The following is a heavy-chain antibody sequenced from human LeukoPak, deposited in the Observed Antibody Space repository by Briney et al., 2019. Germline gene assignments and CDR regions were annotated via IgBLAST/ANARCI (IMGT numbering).Heavy chain of an antibody. CDR3: ARLYYYGSGSYRYFDY. CDR2: IYYSGST. D-gene: IGHD3-10*01. Sequence: SGTLSLTCTVSGGSISSYYWSWIRQPPGKGLEWIGYIYYSGSTYYNPSLKSRVTISVDTSKNQFSLKLSSVTAADTAVYYCARLYYYGSGSYRYFDYWGQGTLVTVSS. V-gene: IGHV4-59*04. J-gene: IGHJ4*02. CDR1: GGSISSYY.